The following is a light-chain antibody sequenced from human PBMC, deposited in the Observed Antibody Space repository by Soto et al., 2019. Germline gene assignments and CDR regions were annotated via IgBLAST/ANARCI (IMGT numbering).Light chain of an antibody. CDR1: QSVLYSSNDKNY. Sequence: DIVMTQSPDSLAVSLGESATINCKSSQSVLYSSNDKNYLAWYQQKPGQPPKLLLYWASTRESGVPDRFSGSGSWTDFTLTISSLQAEDVAVYYCQQYYNIPRTFGQGTKVEIK. CDR2: WAS. V-gene: IGKV4-1*01. J-gene: IGKJ1*01. CDR3: QQYYNIPRT.